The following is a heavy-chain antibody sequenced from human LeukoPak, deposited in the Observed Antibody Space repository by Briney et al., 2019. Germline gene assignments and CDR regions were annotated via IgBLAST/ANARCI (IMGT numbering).Heavy chain of an antibody. Sequence: GGSLRLSCAASGFTVGSNYMSWVRQAPGKGLEWVSVIYSGGSTYYADSVKGRFTISRDNSKNTLYLQMNSLRAEDTAVYYCARDLYSYGYRAYDWGQGTLVTVSS. CDR2: IYSGGST. D-gene: IGHD5-18*01. CDR3: ARDLYSYGYRAYD. V-gene: IGHV3-66*01. CDR1: GFTVGSNY. J-gene: IGHJ4*02.